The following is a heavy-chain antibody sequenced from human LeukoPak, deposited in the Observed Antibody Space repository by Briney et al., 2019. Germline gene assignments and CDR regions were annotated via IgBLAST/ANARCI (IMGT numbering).Heavy chain of an antibody. V-gene: IGHV4-4*07. CDR1: GGSISSYY. D-gene: IGHD1-26*01. J-gene: IGHJ5*02. CDR3: ARGLVGTTGEQNWFDP. Sequence: SEPLSLTCSVSGGSISSYYWSWIRQPAGKGLEWIGRIHTSGNTNYNPSLKSRVTISVDKSKIQFSLKLSSVTAADTAVYYCARGLVGTTGEQNWFDPWGQGTLVTVSS. CDR2: IHTSGNT.